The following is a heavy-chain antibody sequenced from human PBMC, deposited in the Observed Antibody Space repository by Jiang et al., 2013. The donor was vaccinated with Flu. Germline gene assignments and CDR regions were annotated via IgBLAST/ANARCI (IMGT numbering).Heavy chain of an antibody. CDR2: INHSGST. CDR3: ARGRRPHYQMATINFDY. Sequence: LLKPSETLSLTCAVYGGSFSGYYWSWIRQPPGKGLEWIGEINHSGSTNYNPSLKSRVTISVDTSKNQFSLKLSSVTAADTAVYYCARGRRPHYQMATINFDYWGQGTLVTVSS. CDR1: GGSFSGYY. J-gene: IGHJ4*02. D-gene: IGHD5-24*01. V-gene: IGHV4-34*01.